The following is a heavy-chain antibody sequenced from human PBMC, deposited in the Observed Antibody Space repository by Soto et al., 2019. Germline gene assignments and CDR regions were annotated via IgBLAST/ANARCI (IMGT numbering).Heavy chain of an antibody. CDR2: INHSGSA. CDR3: ARHFSRAAAGH. CDR1: GESFSGYI. V-gene: IGHV4-34*01. J-gene: IGHJ4*02. Sequence: PSETLSLTCAVYGESFSGYILTWIRQTPGKGLQWIGQINHSGSASYNPSLKSRVTISVDTSKNQFSLKVNSVTAADTAVYYCARHFSRAAAGHWGQGTLVTVSS. D-gene: IGHD6-13*01.